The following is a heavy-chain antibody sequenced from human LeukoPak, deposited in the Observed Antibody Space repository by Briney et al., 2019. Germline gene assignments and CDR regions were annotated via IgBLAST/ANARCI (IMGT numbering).Heavy chain of an antibody. Sequence: SETLSLTCTVSGGSISSGGYYWSWIRQHPGKGLEWIGYIYYSGSTYYNPSLKSRVTISVDTSKNQFSLKLSSVTAADTAVYYCARGSSFYYYYYYGMDVWGQGTTVTVSS. CDR2: IYYSGST. CDR3: ARGSSFYYYYYYGMDV. D-gene: IGHD3-10*01. J-gene: IGHJ6*02. CDR1: GGSISSGGYY. V-gene: IGHV4-31*03.